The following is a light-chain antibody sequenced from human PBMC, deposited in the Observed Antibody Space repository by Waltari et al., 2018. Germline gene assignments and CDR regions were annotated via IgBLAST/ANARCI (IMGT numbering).Light chain of an antibody. J-gene: IGLJ3*02. Sequence: QSALTQPASVSGSPGQSITLPCTGTSSDIGAYANVFWYQQHPGKAPKLMIYDVAKRPSGVSNRFSGSKSGYTASLTISGLQAEDEADYHCSAYRGSFTLVFGGGTKVTVL. V-gene: IGLV2-14*03. CDR3: SAYRGSFTLV. CDR1: SSDIGAYAN. CDR2: DVA.